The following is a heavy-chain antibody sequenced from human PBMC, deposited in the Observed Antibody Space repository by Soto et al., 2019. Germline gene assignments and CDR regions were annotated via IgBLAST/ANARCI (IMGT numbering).Heavy chain of an antibody. CDR3: ARGIAALFDP. CDR1: GCSISSGGYS. CDR2: IYHSGST. D-gene: IGHD6-13*01. V-gene: IGHV4-30-2*01. Sequence: SETLSLTCAFSGCSISSGGYSWSWIRQPPGKGLEWIGYIYHSGSTYYNPSLKSRVTISVDRSKNQFSLKLSSVTAADTAVYYCARGIAALFDPWGQGTLVTVSS. J-gene: IGHJ5*02.